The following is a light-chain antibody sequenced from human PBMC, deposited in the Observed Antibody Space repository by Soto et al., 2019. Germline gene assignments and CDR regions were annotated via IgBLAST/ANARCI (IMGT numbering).Light chain of an antibody. J-gene: IGKJ5*01. V-gene: IGKV3-11*01. CDR1: QRVSSY. Sequence: EIVLTQSPATLSLSPGERATLFCRASQRVSSYLAWYQQKPGQAPRLLIYDSSNRATGIPARFSGSGSGTDFNLTISSLEPEDVAVYYCQQLSNWPITFGQGTRLEIK. CDR2: DSS. CDR3: QQLSNWPIT.